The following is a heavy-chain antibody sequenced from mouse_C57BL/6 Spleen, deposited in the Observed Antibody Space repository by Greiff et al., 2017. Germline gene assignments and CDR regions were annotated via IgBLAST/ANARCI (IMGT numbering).Heavy chain of an antibody. J-gene: IGHJ3*01. CDR2: IYPGDGDT. CDR3: SRGGWFAH. Sequence: QVQLKQSGAELVKPGASVKISCKASGYAFSSYWMNWVKQRPGQGLEWIGRIYPGDGDTNYNGKFKGKDTLTADKPSSTAYMQLSSLTSEDSAFYFCSRGGWFAHWGQGTLVTVSA. CDR1: GYAFSSYW. V-gene: IGHV1-80*01.